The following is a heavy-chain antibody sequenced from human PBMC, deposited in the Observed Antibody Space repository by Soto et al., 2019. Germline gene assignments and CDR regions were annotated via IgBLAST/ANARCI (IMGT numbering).Heavy chain of an antibody. J-gene: IGHJ6*02. CDR2: ISYDGSNK. V-gene: IGHV3-30-3*01. Sequence: QSGGSLRLSCAASGFTFSSYAMHWVRQAPGKGLEWVAVISYDGSNKYYADSVKGRFTISRDNSKNTLYLQMNSLRAEDTAVYYCARSTVTPSYYYYYYGMDVWGQGTTVTVSS. CDR1: GFTFSSYA. CDR3: ARSTVTPSYYYYYYGMDV. D-gene: IGHD4-4*01.